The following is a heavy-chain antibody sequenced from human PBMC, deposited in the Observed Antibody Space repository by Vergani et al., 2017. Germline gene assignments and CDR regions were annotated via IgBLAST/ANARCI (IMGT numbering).Heavy chain of an antibody. Sequence: QVQLVQSGAEVKKPGASVKVSCKASGYTFTSYGISWVRPAPGQGLEWRGWISAYNGNTNYAQKLQGRVTLTTDTSPSTAYMELRSLRADDTAVYYCARRIEVAQGARYSYYYGMDVWGQGTTVTVSS. V-gene: IGHV1-18*01. CDR2: ISAYNGNT. J-gene: IGHJ6*02. D-gene: IGHD6-19*01. CDR1: GYTFTSYG. CDR3: ARRIEVAQGARYSYYYGMDV.